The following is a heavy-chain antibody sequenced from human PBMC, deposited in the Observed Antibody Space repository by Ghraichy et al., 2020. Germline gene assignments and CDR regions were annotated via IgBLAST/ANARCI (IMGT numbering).Heavy chain of an antibody. J-gene: IGHJ5*02. V-gene: IGHV4-31*03. D-gene: IGHD3-16*01. CDR1: GGSISSGAYY. CDR3: ARGIWWFDP. Sequence: SETLSLTCTVSGGSISSGAYYWSWIRQHPGKGLEWIGYIYYSGSTYYSPSLKSRVTISVDTSKNQFSLKLSSVTAAATAVYYCARGIWWFDPWGQGTLVTVSS. CDR2: IYYSGST.